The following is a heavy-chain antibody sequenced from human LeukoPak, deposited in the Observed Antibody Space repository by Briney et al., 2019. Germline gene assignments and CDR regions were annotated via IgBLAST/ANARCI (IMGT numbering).Heavy chain of an antibody. Sequence: ASVKVSCKASGYTFTSYDINWVRQATGQGLEWMGWMNPNSDNTGYAQKFQGRVTMTRNTSISTAYMELSSLRSEDTAVYYCAIRRSGLYSSGWYAVGYWGQGTLVTVSS. CDR3: AIRRSGLYSSGWYAVGY. D-gene: IGHD6-19*01. CDR1: GYTFTSYD. CDR2: MNPNSDNT. V-gene: IGHV1-8*01. J-gene: IGHJ4*02.